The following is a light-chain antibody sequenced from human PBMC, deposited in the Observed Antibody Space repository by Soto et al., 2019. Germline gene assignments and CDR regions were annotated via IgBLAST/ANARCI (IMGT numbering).Light chain of an antibody. V-gene: IGKV3-15*01. CDR1: QSVSSN. J-gene: IGKJ1*01. CDR2: GAS. CDR3: QQYNNWWT. Sequence: EIVMTQSPATLSVSPGERATLSCRASQSVSSNLAWYQQKPGQATRLLIYGASTRATGIPARFSGSGSGTEFTLTISRLQSEDFAVYYCQQYNNWWTFGQGTKVEIK.